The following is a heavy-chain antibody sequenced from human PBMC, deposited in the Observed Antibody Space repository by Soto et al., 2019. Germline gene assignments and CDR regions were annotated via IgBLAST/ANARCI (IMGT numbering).Heavy chain of an antibody. J-gene: IGHJ5*02. CDR2: IIPIFGTA. V-gene: IGHV1-69*01. CDR1: GGTFSSYA. D-gene: IGHD2-2*01. Sequence: QVQLVQSGAEVMKPGSSVKVSCKASGGTFSSYAISWVRQAPGQGLEWMGGIIPIFGTANYAQKFQGRVTITADESTSTAYMELSSLRSEDTAVYYCAREEGYCSSTSCLHWFDPWGQGTLVTVSS. CDR3: AREEGYCSSTSCLHWFDP.